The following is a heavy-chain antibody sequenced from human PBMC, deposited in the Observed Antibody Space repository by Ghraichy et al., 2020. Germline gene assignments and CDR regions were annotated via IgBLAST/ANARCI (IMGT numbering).Heavy chain of an antibody. J-gene: IGHJ4*02. V-gene: IGHV3-21*01. CDR2: ISSSSSYI. Sequence: GGSLRLSCAASGFTFSSYSMNWVRQAPGKGLEWVSSISSSSSYIYYADSVKGRFTISRDNAKNSLYLQMNSLRAEDTAVYYCARDPNYYGSGRDYWGQGTLVTVSS. CDR3: ARDPNYYGSGRDY. CDR1: GFTFSSYS. D-gene: IGHD3-10*01.